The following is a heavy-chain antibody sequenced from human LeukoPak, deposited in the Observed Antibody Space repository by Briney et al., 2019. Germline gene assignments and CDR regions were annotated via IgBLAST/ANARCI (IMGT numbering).Heavy chain of an antibody. V-gene: IGHV4-59*01. CDR2: IYCSGST. CDR3: ARTTTVTTFGYFDY. Sequence: SETLSLTCTVSGGSISSYYWSWIRQPPGKGLEWIGYIYCSGSTNYNPSLKSRVTISVDKSKNQFSLKLSSVTAADTAVYYCARTTTVTTFGYFDYWGQGTLVTVSS. D-gene: IGHD4-11*01. J-gene: IGHJ4*02. CDR1: GGSISSYY.